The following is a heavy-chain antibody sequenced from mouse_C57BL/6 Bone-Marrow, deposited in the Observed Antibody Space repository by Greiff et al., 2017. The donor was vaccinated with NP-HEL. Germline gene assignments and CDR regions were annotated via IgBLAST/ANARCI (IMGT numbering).Heavy chain of an antibody. J-gene: IGHJ1*03. CDR1: GFTFSDAW. CDR2: IRNKANNHAS. V-gene: IGHV6-6*01. CDR3: TWDEYFEV. Sequence: EVKVEESGGGLVQPGGSMKLSCAASGFTFSDAWMDWVRQSPEKGLEWVAEIRNKANNHASYYDVSGKGRFTISRSDCKSGVYLQMNSLGAEDAGIYYCTWDEYFEVWGTGTTVTVSS.